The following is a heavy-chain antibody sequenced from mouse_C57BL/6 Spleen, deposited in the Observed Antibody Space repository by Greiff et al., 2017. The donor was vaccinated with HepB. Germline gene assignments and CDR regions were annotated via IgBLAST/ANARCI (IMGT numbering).Heavy chain of an antibody. CDR2: IRNKANGYTT. CDR1: GFTFTDYY. J-gene: IGHJ4*01. D-gene: IGHD1-1*01. CDR3: ARYPFHYYGSSHYAMDY. Sequence: EVQRVESGGGLVQPGGSLSLSCAASGFTFTDYYMSWVRQPPGKALEWLGFIRNKANGYTTEYSASVKGRFTISRDNSQSILYLQMNALRAEDSATYYCARYPFHYYGSSHYAMDYWGQGTSVTVSS. V-gene: IGHV7-3*01.